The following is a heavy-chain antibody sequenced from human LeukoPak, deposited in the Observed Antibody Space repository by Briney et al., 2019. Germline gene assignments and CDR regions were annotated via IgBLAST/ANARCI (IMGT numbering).Heavy chain of an antibody. J-gene: IGHJ4*02. D-gene: IGHD3-9*01. CDR2: IYPGDSDT. CDR1: GYSFTSYW. Sequence: GESLKISCKGSGYSFTSYWIGWVRQMPGKGLEWMGIIYPGDSDTRYSPSFQGQVTISADKSISTAYLQWSSLKASDTAMYYCARHRYYDILTCYYTSTPGAFDYWGQGTLVTVSS. CDR3: ARHRYYDILTCYYTSTPGAFDY. V-gene: IGHV5-51*01.